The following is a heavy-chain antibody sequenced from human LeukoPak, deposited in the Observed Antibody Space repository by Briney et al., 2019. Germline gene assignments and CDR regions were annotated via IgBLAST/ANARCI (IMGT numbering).Heavy chain of an antibody. V-gene: IGHV3-11*04. J-gene: IGHJ3*02. CDR1: GITFSDHY. Sequence: PGGSLRLSCAASGITFSDHYMSWIRQAPGKGLEWLSYISSGGDSIYYADSVKGRFTISRDNSKNTLYLQMNGLRAEDTAMYYCAKVSLNMVNDAFDIWGQGTMVSVSS. D-gene: IGHD4/OR15-4a*01. CDR2: ISSGGDSI. CDR3: AKVSLNMVNDAFDI.